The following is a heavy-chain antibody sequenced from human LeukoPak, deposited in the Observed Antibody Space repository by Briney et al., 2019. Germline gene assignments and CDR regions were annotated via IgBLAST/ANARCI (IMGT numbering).Heavy chain of an antibody. V-gene: IGHV1-69*06. CDR1: ADTFSRYA. CDR2: IIPKFGTA. CDR3: ARAIYYDVMTGYYDYYSYYMDV. J-gene: IGHJ6*03. Sequence: GASVKVSCKASADTFSRYAISWVRQAPGQGLEWMGRIIPKFGTAKYAQRFRGRVTITADKSTTTAYMELSSLRPEDTAVYYCARAIYYDVMTGYYDYYSYYMDVWGDGTTVTVSS. D-gene: IGHD3-9*01.